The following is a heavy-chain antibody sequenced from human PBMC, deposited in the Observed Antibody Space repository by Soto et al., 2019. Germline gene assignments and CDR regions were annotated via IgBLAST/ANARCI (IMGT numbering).Heavy chain of an antibody. CDR3: ARELERRGGGGGNWFDP. CDR1: GFTVSSNY. J-gene: IGHJ5*02. CDR2: IYSGGST. V-gene: IGHV3-66*01. Sequence: GGSLRLSCAASGFTVSSNYMSWVRQAPGKGLEWVSVIYSGGSTYYADSVKGRFTISRDNSKNTLHLQRNSLRAEDTAVYYCARELERRGGGGGNWFDPWGQGTLVTVSS. D-gene: IGHD1-1*01.